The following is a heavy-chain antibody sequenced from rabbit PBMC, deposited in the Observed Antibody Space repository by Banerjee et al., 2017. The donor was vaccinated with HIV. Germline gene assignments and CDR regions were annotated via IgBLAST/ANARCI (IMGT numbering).Heavy chain of an antibody. CDR3: ARAYGGSNGYAINL. Sequence: QSLEESGGDLVKPGASLTLTCTASGIDFSSVYYMCWVRQAPGKGLEWIACIYAGSSGSTYYASWAKGRFTISKTSSTTVTLQMTSLTAADTATYFCARAYGGSNGYAINLWGPGTLVTVS. V-gene: IGHV1S40*01. D-gene: IGHD6-1*01. CDR1: GIDFSSVYY. CDR2: IYAGSSGST. J-gene: IGHJ4*01.